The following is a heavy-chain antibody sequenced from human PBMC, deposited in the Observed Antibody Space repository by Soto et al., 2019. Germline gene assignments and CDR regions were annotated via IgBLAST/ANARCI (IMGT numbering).Heavy chain of an antibody. CDR1: GFTFSSYA. D-gene: IGHD3-9*01. CDR2: ISGSGGST. CDR3: ANSLRVRDVLRYFDWLLSALDI. V-gene: IGHV3-23*01. Sequence: EVQLLESGGGLVQPGGSLRLSCAASGFTFSSYAMSWVRQAPGKGLEWVSAISGSGGSTYYADSVKGRFTISRDNSKNTLYLQMNSLRAEDTAVYYCANSLRVRDVLRYFDWLLSALDIWGQGTMVTVSS. J-gene: IGHJ3*02.